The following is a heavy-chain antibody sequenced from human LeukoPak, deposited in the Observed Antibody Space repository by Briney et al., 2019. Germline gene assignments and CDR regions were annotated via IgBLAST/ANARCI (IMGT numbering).Heavy chain of an antibody. Sequence: PGRSLRLSCAASGFTFSSYGMHWIRQAPGKGLEWVSYISTSSNRIDYADSVKGRFTMSRDNAKNLLYLQMNSLRDEDTAMYYCARVSAPGTSGWYFGYWGQGTLVTVSS. CDR2: ISTSSNRI. V-gene: IGHV3-48*02. J-gene: IGHJ4*02. CDR1: GFTFSSYG. D-gene: IGHD6-19*01. CDR3: ARVSAPGTSGWYFGY.